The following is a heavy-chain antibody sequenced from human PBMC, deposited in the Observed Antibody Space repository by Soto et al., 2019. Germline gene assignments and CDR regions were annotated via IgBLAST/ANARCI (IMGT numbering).Heavy chain of an antibody. J-gene: IGHJ5*02. V-gene: IGHV4-4*02. CDR3: ARVWTTVTNWFDP. CDR1: GGSISSSNW. D-gene: IGHD4-17*01. Sequence: QVQLQESGPGLVKPSGTLSLTCAVSGGSISSSNWWSWVRQPPGKGLEWIGEIYHSGSTYYNPSLNSRATXSXRXXTIQFSLKLSSVTAAATAVYYCARVWTTVTNWFDPWGQGTLVTVSS. CDR2: IYHSGST.